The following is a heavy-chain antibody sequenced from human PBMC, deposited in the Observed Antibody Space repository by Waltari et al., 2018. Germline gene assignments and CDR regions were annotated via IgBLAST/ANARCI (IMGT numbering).Heavy chain of an antibody. CDR3: ARTPNWGSTFVEY. CDR2: IYYSGST. J-gene: IGHJ4*02. V-gene: IGHV4-31*03. D-gene: IGHD7-27*01. Sequence: QVQLQESGPGLVKPSQTLSLTCTVSGGYISSGVYYWRWLRQHPGKGLEWIGYIYYSGSTYYNPSLKSRVTISVDTSKNQFSLKLSSVTAADTAVYYCARTPNWGSTFVEYWGQGTLVTVSS. CDR1: GGYISSGVYY.